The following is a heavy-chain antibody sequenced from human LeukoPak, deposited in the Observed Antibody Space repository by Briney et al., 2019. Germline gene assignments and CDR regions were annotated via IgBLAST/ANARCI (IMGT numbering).Heavy chain of an antibody. CDR3: ARIGYYGSGSYFDY. J-gene: IGHJ4*02. CDR2: INPNSGGT. Sequence: ASVKVSCKASGYTFTGYYMHWVRQAPGQGLEWMGWINPNSGGTNYAQKFQGGVTMTRDTSISTAYMELSRLRSDDTAVYYCARIGYYGSGSYFDYWGQGTLVTVSS. D-gene: IGHD3-10*01. CDR1: GYTFTGYY. V-gene: IGHV1-2*02.